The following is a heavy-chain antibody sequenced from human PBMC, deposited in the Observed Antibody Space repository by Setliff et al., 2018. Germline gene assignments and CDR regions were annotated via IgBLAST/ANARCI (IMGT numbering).Heavy chain of an antibody. J-gene: IGHJ4*02. V-gene: IGHV3-33*08. CDR3: ARTCSGSGCYAGLES. CDR1: GFTFSTYR. CDR2: IWDDGVKK. D-gene: IGHD2-15*01. Sequence: GGSLRLSCAAPGFTFSTYRMHWVRQAPGQGLEWVAVIWDDGVKKYYADSVKGRFTISRDNSKNTLSLQMNSLRPEDTAVYYCARTCSGSGCYAGLESWGQGTPVTVSS.